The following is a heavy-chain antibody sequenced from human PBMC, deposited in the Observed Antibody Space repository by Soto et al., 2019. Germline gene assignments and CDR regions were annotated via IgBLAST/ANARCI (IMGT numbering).Heavy chain of an antibody. CDR1: GFTFSNYW. CDR2: IRESGGGT. D-gene: IGHD2-2*01. Sequence: PGGSLRLSCVGSGFTFSNYWMNWVRQAPGKGLEWVSYIRESGGGTYYADSVKGRFTISRDNSRDTLYLQMNSLRVEDTAVYYCSKGYAFGGQGTLVTVSS. CDR3: SKGYAF. J-gene: IGHJ4*02. V-gene: IGHV3-23*01.